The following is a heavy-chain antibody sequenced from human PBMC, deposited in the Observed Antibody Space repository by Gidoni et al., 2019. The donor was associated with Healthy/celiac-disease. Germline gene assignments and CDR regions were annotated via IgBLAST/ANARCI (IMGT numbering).Heavy chain of an antibody. V-gene: IGHV3-53*04. D-gene: IGHD6-13*01. J-gene: IGHJ5*02. Sequence: EVQLVESGGGLVLPGGSLRPSCAASGFTVSSNYMSWVRQAPGKGLEWVSVIYSGGSTYYADSVKGRFTISRHNSKNTLYLQMNSLRAEDTAVYYCARMAAALRWGWFDPWGQGTLVTVSS. CDR2: IYSGGST. CDR1: GFTVSSNY. CDR3: ARMAAALRWGWFDP.